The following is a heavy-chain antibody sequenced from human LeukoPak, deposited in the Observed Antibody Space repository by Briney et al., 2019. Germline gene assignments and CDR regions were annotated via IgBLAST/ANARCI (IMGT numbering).Heavy chain of an antibody. CDR3: ARAAVTTLPYFDY. Sequence: ASVTVSFKASGYTFTGYYMHWVRQAPGQGLEWMGWVNPNGGATNYAQKFQGRVTMTRDTSISTAYMELSRLRSDDTAVYYCARAAVTTLPYFDYWGQGTLVTVSS. D-gene: IGHD4-17*01. CDR1: GYTFTGYY. J-gene: IGHJ4*02. CDR2: VNPNGGAT. V-gene: IGHV1-2*02.